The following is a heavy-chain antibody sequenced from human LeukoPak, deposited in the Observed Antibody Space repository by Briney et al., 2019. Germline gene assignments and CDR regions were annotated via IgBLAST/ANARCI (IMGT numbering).Heavy chain of an antibody. CDR3: ARGVRRFDP. CDR2: IYNSGST. D-gene: IGHD4-23*01. J-gene: IGHJ5*02. CDR1: GGSICSYY. Sequence: SETLSLTCTVPGGSICSYYWSWIRQPPGRGLEWIGYIYNSGSTNYNPSLKSRVTISVDTSKNQFSLKVSSVAAADTAVYYCARGVRRFDPWGQGTLVTVSS. V-gene: IGHV4-59*12.